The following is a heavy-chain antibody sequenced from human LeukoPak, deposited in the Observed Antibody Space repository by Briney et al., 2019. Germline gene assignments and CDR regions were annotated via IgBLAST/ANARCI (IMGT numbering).Heavy chain of an antibody. Sequence: GGSLRLSCAASGFTFSNYVMSWVRQAPGKGLEWVSAISGSGGSTYYADSVKGRFTISRDNSKNTLYLQMNSLRAEDTAVYYCARDLVAAALGFDYWGQGTLVTVSS. CDR1: GFTFSNYV. J-gene: IGHJ4*02. V-gene: IGHV3-23*01. D-gene: IGHD6-13*01. CDR2: ISGSGGST. CDR3: ARDLVAAALGFDY.